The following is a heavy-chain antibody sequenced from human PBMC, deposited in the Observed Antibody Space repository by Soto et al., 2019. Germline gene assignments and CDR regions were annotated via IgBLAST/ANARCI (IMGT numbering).Heavy chain of an antibody. Sequence: QVQLVESGGGVVQPGGSLRLSCAASGFTFDAYGFHWVRQAPGKGLEWVAVVWSNGNLKYYADSVKGRFTISRDSSKSALNLQMNSLRADGTAVYYCARIQLDTIMALDYWGQGTLVNVSS. J-gene: IGHJ4*02. CDR3: ARIQLDTIMALDY. CDR2: VWSNGNLK. D-gene: IGHD1-1*01. V-gene: IGHV3-33*01. CDR1: GFTFDAYG.